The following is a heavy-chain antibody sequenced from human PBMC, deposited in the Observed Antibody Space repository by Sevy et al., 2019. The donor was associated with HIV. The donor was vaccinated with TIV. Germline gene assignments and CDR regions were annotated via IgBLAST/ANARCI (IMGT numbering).Heavy chain of an antibody. Sequence: GGSLRLSCAASGFTFSSFSMTWVRQAPGRGLEWVANLKQDGNEKYYVDSVKGRFTISRDNAKNSLYLQMDSLRAEDTAVYYCARVGSGYYTRQEYFDYWSQGTLVTVSS. CDR3: ARVGSGYYTRQEYFDY. CDR2: LKQDGNEK. J-gene: IGHJ4*02. D-gene: IGHD3-3*01. V-gene: IGHV3-7*01. CDR1: GFTFSSFS.